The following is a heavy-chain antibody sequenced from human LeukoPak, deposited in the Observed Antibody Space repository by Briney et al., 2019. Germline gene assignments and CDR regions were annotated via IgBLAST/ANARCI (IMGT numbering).Heavy chain of an antibody. CDR3: ARGEVVTVPQTGYYYYYGMDV. V-gene: IGHV3-72*01. Sequence: GGSLRLSCAASGFTFSDHYMDWVRQAPGKGLEWVGRTRNKANSYTTEYAASVKGRFTISRDDSKNSLYLQMNSLKTEDTAAYYCARGEVVTVPQTGYYYYYGMDVWGQGTTVTVSS. D-gene: IGHD2-21*02. CDR1: GFTFSDHY. J-gene: IGHJ6*02. CDR2: TRNKANSYTT.